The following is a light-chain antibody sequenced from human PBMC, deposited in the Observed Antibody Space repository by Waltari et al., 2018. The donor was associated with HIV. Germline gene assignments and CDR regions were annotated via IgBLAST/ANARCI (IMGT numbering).Light chain of an antibody. V-gene: IGLV3-25*03. Sequence: SYELTQPPSVSVSPGQTARITCSGDALPKQYAYWYQQRPGQAPVLVIYKDTERPSGIPERFSVSSSGTTATLTIIGVQAQDEADYHCQSADSNASLWVFGGGTKLTVL. CDR3: QSADSNASLWV. J-gene: IGLJ3*02. CDR2: KDT. CDR1: ALPKQY.